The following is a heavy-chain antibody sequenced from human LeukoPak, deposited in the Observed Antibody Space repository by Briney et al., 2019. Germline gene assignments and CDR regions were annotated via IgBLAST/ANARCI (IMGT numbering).Heavy chain of an antibody. CDR3: ARGDGYNFFDY. V-gene: IGHV3-53*01. Sequence: GGSLRLSCAVSGFSVTNNYMSWVRQAPGKGLEWVSVFYVRGATYYAASVKGRFTISRDNSENTLYLQMKSLRAEDTAVYYCARGDGYNFFDYWGQGTLVTVSS. D-gene: IGHD5-24*01. CDR1: GFSVTNNY. J-gene: IGHJ4*02. CDR2: FYVRGAT.